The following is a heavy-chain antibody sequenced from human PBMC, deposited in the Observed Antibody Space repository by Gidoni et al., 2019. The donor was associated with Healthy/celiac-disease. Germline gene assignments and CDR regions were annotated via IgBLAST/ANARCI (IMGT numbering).Heavy chain of an antibody. CDR3: ARDPLPMKDIVATVTYFDY. J-gene: IGHJ4*02. Sequence: EVQLVESGGGVVRPGGSLRLSCAASGFTFDDYGMSWVRQAPGKGLELVSGINWIGGSTGYADSVKGRFTISRDNAKNSLYLQMNSLRAEDTALYYCARDPLPMKDIVATVTYFDYWGQGTLVTVSS. CDR1: GFTFDDYG. CDR2: INWIGGST. V-gene: IGHV3-20*04. D-gene: IGHD5-12*01.